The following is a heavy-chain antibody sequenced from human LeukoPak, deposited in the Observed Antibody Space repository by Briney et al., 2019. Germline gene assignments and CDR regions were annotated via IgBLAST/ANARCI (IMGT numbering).Heavy chain of an antibody. CDR2: FDPEDGET. CDR1: GYTLTELS. V-gene: IGHV1-24*01. Sequence: ASVKVSCKVSGYTLTELSMHWVRQAPGKGLEWMGGFDPEDGETIYAQKFQGRVTMNEDTSTDTAYMELSSLRSEDTAVYYCARSSVDQMVWNCFENWGQGTLVTVSS. CDR3: ARSSVDQMVWNCFEN. D-gene: IGHD2-2*01. J-gene: IGHJ4*02.